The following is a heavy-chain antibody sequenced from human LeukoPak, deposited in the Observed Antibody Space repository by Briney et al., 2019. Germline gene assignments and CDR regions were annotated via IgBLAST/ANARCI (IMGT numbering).Heavy chain of an antibody. D-gene: IGHD6-13*01. CDR2: ISYDGSNK. V-gene: IGHV3-30-3*01. Sequence: PGGSLRLSCAASGFTFSSYAMHWVRQAPGKGLEWVAVISYDGSNKYYADSVKGRFTISRDNSKNTLYLQMSSLRAEDTAVYYCAKDSSTWYDYFDSWGQGTLVTVSS. CDR3: AKDSSTWYDYFDS. J-gene: IGHJ4*02. CDR1: GFTFSSYA.